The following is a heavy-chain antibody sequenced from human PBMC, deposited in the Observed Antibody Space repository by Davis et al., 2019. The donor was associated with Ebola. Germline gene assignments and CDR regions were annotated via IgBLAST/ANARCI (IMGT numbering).Heavy chain of an antibody. J-gene: IGHJ6*02. V-gene: IGHV3-48*04. D-gene: IGHD3-10*01. CDR2: ISSSSSTI. CDR3: ARDKMWFGELLSTDYYGMDV. CDR1: GFTFSSYS. Sequence: PGGSLRLSCAASGFTFSSYSMNWVRQAPGKGLEWVSYISSSSSTIYYADSVKGRFTISRDNAKNSLYLQMNSLRAEDTAVYYCARDKMWFGELLSTDYYGMDVWGQGTLVTVSS.